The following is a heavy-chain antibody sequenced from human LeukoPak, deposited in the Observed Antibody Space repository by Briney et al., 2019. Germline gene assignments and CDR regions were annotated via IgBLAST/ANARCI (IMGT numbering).Heavy chain of an antibody. CDR2: INPNSGDT. Sequence: ASVKVSCKASGYTFTGYYIHWVRQAPGQGLECMGWINPNSGDTYSTQKFQGRVTMTRDTSISTAYMELSRLRSDDTAVYYCARVEITIFGVGVYYYYGMDVWGQGTTVTVSS. D-gene: IGHD3-3*01. V-gene: IGHV1-2*02. CDR3: ARVEITIFGVGVYYYYGMDV. J-gene: IGHJ6*02. CDR1: GYTFTGYY.